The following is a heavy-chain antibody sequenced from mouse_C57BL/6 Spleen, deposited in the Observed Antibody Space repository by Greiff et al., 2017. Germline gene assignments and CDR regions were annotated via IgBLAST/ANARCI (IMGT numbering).Heavy chain of an antibody. CDR2: ISSGSSTI. V-gene: IGHV5-17*01. J-gene: IGHJ4*01. D-gene: IGHD1-1*01. CDR3: ASGEGYCYVPEGAMDY. Sequence: EVQVVESGGGLVKPGGSLKLSCAASGFTFSDYGMHWVRQAPEKGLEWVAYISSGSSTIYYADTVKGRFTISRDNAKNTLFLQMTSLRSEDTAMCYCASGEGYCYVPEGAMDYWRQGASVTVSS. CDR1: GFTFSDYG.